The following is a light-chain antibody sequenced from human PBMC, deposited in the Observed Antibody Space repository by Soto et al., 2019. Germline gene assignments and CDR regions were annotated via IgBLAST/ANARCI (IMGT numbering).Light chain of an antibody. J-gene: IGLJ2*01. CDR3: SSYTNNGTLV. V-gene: IGLV2-14*01. Sequence: QSALTQPASVSGSPGQSIAISCTGTSSDVGAYNYVSWYQQHPGKAPKIMIYEVNNRPSGVSNRFSGFKSGNAASLTISGLQAEDEADYYCSSYTNNGTLVFGGGTKLTVL. CDR2: EVN. CDR1: SSDVGAYNY.